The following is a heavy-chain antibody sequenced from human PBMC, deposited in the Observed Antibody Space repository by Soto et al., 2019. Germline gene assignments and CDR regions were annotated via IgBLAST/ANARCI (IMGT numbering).Heavy chain of an antibody. CDR3: ARVKTDYSNPRGPFFFYGMDV. D-gene: IGHD4-4*01. V-gene: IGHV3-30-3*01. CDR2: ISYDGGHK. CDR1: EFTFSSYA. Sequence: QVRLVESGGGVVHPERSLRLSCSASEFTFSSYAMHWVRQAPGKGLEWVAGISYDGGHKFYGDSVRGRFTISRDSSKTTVFLQMNSLRPEDTAAYYCARVKTDYSNPRGPFFFYGMDVWGQGTTVTVSS. J-gene: IGHJ6*02.